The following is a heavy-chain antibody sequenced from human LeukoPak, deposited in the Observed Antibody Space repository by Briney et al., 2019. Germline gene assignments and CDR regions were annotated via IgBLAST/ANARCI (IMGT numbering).Heavy chain of an antibody. CDR3: VKGGRDGYISYFDY. Sequence: GGSLRLSCAASGFTFSSYAMSWVRQAPGKGLEWVSAISGSGGSTYYADSVKGRFTISRDNSKNTLYLQMNSLRAEDTAVYYCVKGGRDGYISYFDYWGQGTLVTVSS. V-gene: IGHV3-23*01. CDR1: GFTFSSYA. CDR2: ISGSGGST. J-gene: IGHJ4*02. D-gene: IGHD5-24*01.